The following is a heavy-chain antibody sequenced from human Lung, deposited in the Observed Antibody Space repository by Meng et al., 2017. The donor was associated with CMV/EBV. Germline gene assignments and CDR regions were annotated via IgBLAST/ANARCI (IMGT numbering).Heavy chain of an antibody. CDR3: ARTPVRFCNTHMCYAFDY. Sequence: QESGQRLVKPSETLSATCMVSYASSANYFWSWVRQPAGKGLEWIGRLYPDGSTDYNPSFSSRLTLSLDTSKIRFSLKLRSVTAADTAIYYCARTPVRFCNTHMCYAFDYWGQGALVTVSS. CDR2: LYPDGST. CDR1: YASSANYF. J-gene: IGHJ4*02. V-gene: IGHV4-4*07. D-gene: IGHD2-2*01.